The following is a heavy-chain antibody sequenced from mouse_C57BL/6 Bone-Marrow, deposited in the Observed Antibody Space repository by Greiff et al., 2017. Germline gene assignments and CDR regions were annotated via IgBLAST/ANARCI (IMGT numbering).Heavy chain of an antibody. Sequence: EVQLQQSGPGLVKPSQSLSLTCSVTGYSITSGYYWNWIRQFPGNKLEWMGYISYDGSNNYNPSLKNRISITRDTSKNQFFLKLNSVTTEDTATYDCATLLLLRFAYWGQGTLVTVSA. CDR3: ATLLLLRFAY. CDR1: GYSITSGYY. J-gene: IGHJ3*01. CDR2: ISYDGSN. V-gene: IGHV3-6*01. D-gene: IGHD2-3*01.